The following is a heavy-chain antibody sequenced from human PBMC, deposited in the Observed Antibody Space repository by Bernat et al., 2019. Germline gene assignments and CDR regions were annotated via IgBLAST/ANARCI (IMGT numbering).Heavy chain of an antibody. CDR2: IYYSGST. J-gene: IGHJ4*02. CDR1: GGSISSNY. V-gene: IGHV4-59*08. CDR3: ARHGSGVMAM. D-gene: IGHD2-21*01. Sequence: QVQLQESGPGLVKPSETLSLTCTVSGGSISSNYWSWIRQPPGKGLEWIGYIYYSGSTSYNPSLKSRVTISVDTSKNQFSLKLSSVTAADTAVYYCARHGSGVMAMWGQGTLVTVSS.